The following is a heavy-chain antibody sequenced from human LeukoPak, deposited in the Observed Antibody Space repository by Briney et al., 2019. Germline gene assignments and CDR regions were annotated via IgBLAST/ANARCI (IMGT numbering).Heavy chain of an antibody. Sequence: SVKVSCKASGGTFSTYAISWVRQAPGQGLEWMGGIIPIFGTANYAQKFQGRVTITADESTSTAYMELSSLRSEDTAVYYCARDQDRVHDYGDYDRMYYFDYWGQGTLVTVSS. CDR3: ARDQDRVHDYGDYDRMYYFDY. J-gene: IGHJ4*02. CDR2: IIPIFGTA. CDR1: GGTFSTYA. D-gene: IGHD4-17*01. V-gene: IGHV1-69*13.